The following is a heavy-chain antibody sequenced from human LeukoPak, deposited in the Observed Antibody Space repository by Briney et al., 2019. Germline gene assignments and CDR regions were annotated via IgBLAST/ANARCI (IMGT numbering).Heavy chain of an antibody. CDR3: AKEGVGSDNYYYGMDV. CDR1: GFTFSSYA. CDR2: ISGSGGST. D-gene: IGHD1-26*01. Sequence: GGSLRLSCAASGFTFSSYAMSWVRQAPGKGLEWVSAISGSGGSTYYADSVKGRFTISRDNSKNTLYLQMNNLRAEDTAVYYCAKEGVGSDNYYYGMDVWGQGTTVTVSS. V-gene: IGHV3-23*01. J-gene: IGHJ6*02.